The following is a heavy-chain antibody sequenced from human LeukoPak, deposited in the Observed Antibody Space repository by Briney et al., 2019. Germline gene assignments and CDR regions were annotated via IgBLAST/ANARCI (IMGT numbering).Heavy chain of an antibody. J-gene: IGHJ4*02. CDR1: GFTVSSNY. Sequence: PWGSLRLSCAASGFTVSSNYMSWVPQAPGNGLEWVSVIYSRGSTYYADSVKGRFTISRDNSKNTLYLQMNSLRAEDTAVYYCARTTYYYDSSGYFDHWGQGTLVTVSS. CDR3: ARTTYYYDSSGYFDH. V-gene: IGHV3-53*01. D-gene: IGHD3-22*01. CDR2: IYSRGST.